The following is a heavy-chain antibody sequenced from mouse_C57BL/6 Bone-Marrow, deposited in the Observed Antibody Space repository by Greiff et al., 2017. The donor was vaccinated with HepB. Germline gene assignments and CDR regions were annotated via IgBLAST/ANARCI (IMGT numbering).Heavy chain of an antibody. Sequence: VQLQQSGPELVKPGASLKISCKASGYAFSSSWMNWVKQRPGKGLEWIGRIYPGDGDTNYNGKFKGKATLTADKSSSTAYMQLSSLTSEDSAVYFCARWGWDGGYYYAMDYWGQGTSVTVSS. V-gene: IGHV1-82*01. D-gene: IGHD4-1*01. CDR2: IYPGDGDT. CDR3: ARWGWDGGYYYAMDY. CDR1: GYAFSSSW. J-gene: IGHJ4*01.